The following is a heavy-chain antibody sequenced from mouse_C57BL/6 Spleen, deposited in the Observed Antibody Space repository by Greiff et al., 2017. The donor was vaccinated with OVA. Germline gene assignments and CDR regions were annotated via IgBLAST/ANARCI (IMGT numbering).Heavy chain of an antibody. D-gene: IGHD1-1*01. J-gene: IGHJ4*01. CDR2: IDPEDGET. CDR1: GFNIKDYY. CDR3: ARGTVVATRGAMDY. Sequence: VQLRQSGAELVKPGASVKLSCTASGFNIKDYYMHWVKQRTEQGLAWIGRIDPEDGETKYAPKFQGKATITAVTSANTAYLQLSSLTSEDTAVYYCARGTVVATRGAMDYWGQGTSVTVSS. V-gene: IGHV14-2*01.